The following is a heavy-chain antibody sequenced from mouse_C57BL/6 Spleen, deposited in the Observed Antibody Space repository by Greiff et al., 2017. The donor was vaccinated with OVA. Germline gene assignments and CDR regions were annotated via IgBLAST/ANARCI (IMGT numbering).Heavy chain of an antibody. D-gene: IGHD2-12*01. Sequence: QVQLQQPGTELVKPGASVKLSCKASGYTFTSYWMHWVQQRPGQGLEWIGNINPSNGGTNYNEKFKSKATLTVDKSSSTAYMQLSSLTSEDSAVYYCARPFYDRDWYFDVWGTGTTVTVSS. CDR3: ARPFYDRDWYFDV. CDR2: INPSNGGT. CDR1: GYTFTSYW. V-gene: IGHV1-53*01. J-gene: IGHJ1*03.